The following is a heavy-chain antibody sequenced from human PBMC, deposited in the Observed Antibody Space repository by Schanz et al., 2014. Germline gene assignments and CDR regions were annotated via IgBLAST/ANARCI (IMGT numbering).Heavy chain of an antibody. CDR2: ISGGGGTT. J-gene: IGHJ4*02. CDR1: GFTFSSYA. V-gene: IGHV3-23*01. Sequence: EVQLLESGGGLVQPGGSLRLSCAASGFTFSSYAMSWVRQAPGKGLEWVSAISGGGGTTYYTDSVKGRFTISRDNSKSTLYLQMNSLRAEDTAVYYCVRDSFFAFDYWGQGTLVTVSS. CDR3: VRDSFFAFDY. D-gene: IGHD3-3*01.